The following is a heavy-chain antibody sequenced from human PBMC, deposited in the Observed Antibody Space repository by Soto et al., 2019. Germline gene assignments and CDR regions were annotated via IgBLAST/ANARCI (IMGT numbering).Heavy chain of an antibody. CDR1: GYTLTELS. CDR3: ATEVYRDYVWGSYRPNLLPQADY. D-gene: IGHD3-16*02. J-gene: IGHJ4*02. V-gene: IGHV1-24*01. CDR2: FDPEDGET. Sequence: ASVKVSCKVSGYTLTELSMHWVRQAPGKGLEWMGGFDPEDGETIYAQKFQGRVTMTEDTSTDTAYMELSSLRSEDTAVYYCATEVYRDYVWGSYRPNLLPQADYWGQGTLVTVSS.